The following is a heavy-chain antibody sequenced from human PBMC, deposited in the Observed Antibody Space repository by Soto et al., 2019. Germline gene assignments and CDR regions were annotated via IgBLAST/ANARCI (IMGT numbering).Heavy chain of an antibody. Sequence: GGSLRLSCAASGFTFSSYAMHWVRQAPGKGLEWVAVISYDGSNKYYADSVKGRFTISRDNSKNTLYLQMNSLRAEDTAVYYCARVSDFWSGYQDPLYYGIEVWGQGTTVTVSS. J-gene: IGHJ6*02. CDR1: GFTFSSYA. CDR3: ARVSDFWSGYQDPLYYGIEV. V-gene: IGHV3-30-3*01. CDR2: ISYDGSNK. D-gene: IGHD3-3*01.